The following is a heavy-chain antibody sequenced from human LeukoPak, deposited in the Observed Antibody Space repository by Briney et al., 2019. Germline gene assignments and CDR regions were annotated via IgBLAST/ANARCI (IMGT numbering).Heavy chain of an antibody. CDR3: TTDSNCSGGSCYLDAFDI. CDR2: IKSKTDGGTT. V-gene: IGHV3-15*07. D-gene: IGHD2-15*01. J-gene: IGHJ3*02. CDR1: GFTFSNAW. Sequence: PGGSLRLSCAASGFTFSNAWMNWVRQAPGKGLEWVGRIKSKTDGGTTDYAAPVKGRFTISRDDSKNTLYLQMNSLKTEDTAVYYCTTDSNCSGGSCYLDAFDIWGQGTMVTVSS.